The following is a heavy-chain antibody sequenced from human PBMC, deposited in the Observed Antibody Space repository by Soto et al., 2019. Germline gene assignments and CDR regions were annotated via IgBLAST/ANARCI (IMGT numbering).Heavy chain of an antibody. D-gene: IGHD5-18*01. Sequence: SETLSLTCTVSGGSISNYYWNWIRQSPGKGLEWIGYIYSSGSTHYNPSLQNRVTISIDTSKNQVSLKVNSVTAADTAVYYCARDHPHSYGVYYFDYWGQGTPVTVSS. CDR3: ARDHPHSYGVYYFDY. J-gene: IGHJ4*02. V-gene: IGHV4-59*01. CDR2: IYSSGST. CDR1: GGSISNYY.